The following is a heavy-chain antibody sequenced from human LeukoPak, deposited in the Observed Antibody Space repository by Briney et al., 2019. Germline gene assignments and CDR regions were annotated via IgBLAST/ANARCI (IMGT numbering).Heavy chain of an antibody. CDR3: ARLFDY. Sequence: SETLSLTCAVSGGSISSGGYSWSWIRQPPGKGLEWIGYIYHSGSTYYNPSPKSRVTISVDRSKNQFSLKLSSVTAADTAVYYCARLFDYWGQGTLVTVSS. CDR1: GGSISSGGYS. J-gene: IGHJ4*02. V-gene: IGHV4-30-2*01. CDR2: IYHSGST.